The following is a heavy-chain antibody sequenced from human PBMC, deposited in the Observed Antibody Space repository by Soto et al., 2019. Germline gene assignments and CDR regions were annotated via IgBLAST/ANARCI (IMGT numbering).Heavy chain of an antibody. CDR1: GFTFSSYA. CDR2: ISGSGGST. V-gene: IGHV3-23*01. D-gene: IGHD4-17*01. J-gene: IGHJ5*02. Sequence: EVQLLESGGGLVQPGGSLRLSCAASGFTFSSYAMSWVRQAPGKGLEWVSAISGSGGSTYYADSVKGRLTISRDNSKNTLYRQMNSLRAEDTSVDYCAFMTTGSGTWGQGTLVTVSS. CDR3: AFMTTGSGT.